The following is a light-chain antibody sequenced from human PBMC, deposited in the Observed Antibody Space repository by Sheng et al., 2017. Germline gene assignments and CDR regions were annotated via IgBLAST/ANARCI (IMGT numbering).Light chain of an antibody. CDR3: QQGYGVPLT. CDR1: QSSSGY. J-gene: IGKJ3*01. CDR2: STY. Sequence: DIQMTQSPSSLSASVGDRVTITCRTSQSSSGYINWYQXKPEKAPNILISSTYTLHNGVPSRFSGSGSGTEFTLTIDNLQPEDFATYYCQQGYGVPLTFGPGTKVDIK. V-gene: IGKV1-39*01.